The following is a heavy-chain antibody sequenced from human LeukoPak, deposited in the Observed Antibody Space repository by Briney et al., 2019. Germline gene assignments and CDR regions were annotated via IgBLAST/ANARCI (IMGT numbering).Heavy chain of an antibody. CDR2: IRYDGSNK. V-gene: IGHV3-30*02. J-gene: IGHJ4*02. CDR3: AKRVWGLVPAANYFDY. CDR1: GSTFSSYG. D-gene: IGHD2-2*01. Sequence: PGGSLRLSCAASGSTFSSYGMHWVRQAPGKGLEWVAFIRYDGSNKYYADSVKGRFTISRDNSKNTLYLQMNSLRAEDTAVYYCAKRVWGLVPAANYFDYWGQGTLVTVSS.